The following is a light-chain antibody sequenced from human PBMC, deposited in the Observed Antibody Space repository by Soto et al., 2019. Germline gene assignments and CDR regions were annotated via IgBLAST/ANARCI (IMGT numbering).Light chain of an antibody. V-gene: IGLV2-23*01. CDR2: EGS. J-gene: IGLJ1*01. CDR3: CSYAGSSTSYV. Sequence: QSALTQPASVSGSPGQSITISCTGTSSDVGSYNLVSWYQQHPGKAPKLMIYEGSKRPSGVSNRFSGSKSGNTASLTISGLQAEDEADYYCCSYAGSSTSYVFELGPSSPS. CDR1: SSDVGSYNL.